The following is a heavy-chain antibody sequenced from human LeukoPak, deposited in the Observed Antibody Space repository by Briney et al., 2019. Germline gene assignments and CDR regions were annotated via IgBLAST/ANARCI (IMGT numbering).Heavy chain of an antibody. D-gene: IGHD3-3*01. CDR3: ARAGVVSNPNSYWHFDL. Sequence: SETLSLTCTVSGGSISSYYWSWIRQPPGKGLAWIGYIYYSGSTNYNPSLESRVTISVDTSKNQFSLKLSSVTAADTAVYYCARAGVVSNPNSYWHFDLWGRGTLVTVSS. J-gene: IGHJ2*01. CDR1: GGSISSYY. V-gene: IGHV4-59*01. CDR2: IYYSGST.